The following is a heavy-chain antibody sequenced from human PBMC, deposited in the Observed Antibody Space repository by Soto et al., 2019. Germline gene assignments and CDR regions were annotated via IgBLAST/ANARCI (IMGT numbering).Heavy chain of an antibody. J-gene: IGHJ4*02. CDR1: GYTFTSYG. V-gene: IGHV1-18*01. Sequence: QVQLVQSGAEVKKPGASVKVSCKASGYTFTSYGIIWLRQAPGQGLEWMGWISAYNGGTNYTQKIQGRVTLTTDQSTSTAYRELRSMRSYDTAVYYCAIGSSHIAIFAVVIMGDLDSWGQGTRVTVSS. D-gene: IGHD3-3*01. CDR2: ISAYNGGT. CDR3: AIGSSHIAIFAVVIMGDLDS.